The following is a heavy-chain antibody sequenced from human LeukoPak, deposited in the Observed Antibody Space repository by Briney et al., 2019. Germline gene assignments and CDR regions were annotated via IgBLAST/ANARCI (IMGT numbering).Heavy chain of an antibody. V-gene: IGHV3-30*02. D-gene: IGHD3-10*02. Sequence: PGGSLTLSCATSGFTFKNYGMHWVRQAPGEGLEWVTFLDYTGNNQYYADSMKGRLTISRDNAKNSLYLQMNSLRAEDTAVYYCAELGITMIGGVWGKGTTVTISS. J-gene: IGHJ6*04. CDR2: LDYTGNNQ. CDR3: AELGITMIGGV. CDR1: GFTFKNYG.